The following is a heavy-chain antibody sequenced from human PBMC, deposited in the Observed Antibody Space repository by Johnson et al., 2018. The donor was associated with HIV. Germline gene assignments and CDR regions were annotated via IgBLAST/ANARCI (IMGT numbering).Heavy chain of an antibody. CDR3: ARRCSSSSCSHGAFDI. J-gene: IGHJ3*02. V-gene: IGHV3-13*01. CDR2: FDTAGDT. Sequence: VQLVESGGGLVQPGGSLRLSCAASGFSFSSYDMHWVRQLRGKGLEWVSNFDTAGDTYYADSVKGRFTISRENANTLFLQMNSLRAEDTAVYYCARRCSSSSCSHGAFDIWGQGTVVTVSS. CDR1: GFSFSSYD. D-gene: IGHD2-2*01.